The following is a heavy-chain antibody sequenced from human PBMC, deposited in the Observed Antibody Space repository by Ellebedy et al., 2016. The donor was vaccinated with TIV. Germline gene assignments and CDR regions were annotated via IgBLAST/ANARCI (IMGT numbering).Heavy chain of an antibody. CDR1: GASISSDY. D-gene: IGHD2-15*01. J-gene: IGHJ4*02. V-gene: IGHV4-59*13. CDR2: IYYSGST. Sequence: SETLSLTXTVSGASISSDYWTWIRQPPGKGLEWIGYIYYSGSTNYNPSLDSRVTISVDTSKNQFSLKLRSVTAADTAVYYCARDLGSPTDYWGQGTLVTVSS. CDR3: ARDLGSPTDY.